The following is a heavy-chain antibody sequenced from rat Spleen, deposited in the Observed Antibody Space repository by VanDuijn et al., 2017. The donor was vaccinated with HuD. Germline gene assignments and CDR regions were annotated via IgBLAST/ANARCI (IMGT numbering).Heavy chain of an antibody. CDR1: GFTFSNYD. Sequence: EVQVLESGGGLVQPGRSLKLSCAASGFTFSNYDMAWVRQAPTKGLEWIASISTGGSVYYPDSVKGRFTISRDNAKSTLYLQMDSLRSEDTATYYCASRAPFAYWGQGTLVTVSS. CDR3: ASRAPFAY. CDR2: ISTGGSV. J-gene: IGHJ3*01. V-gene: IGHV5-25*01. D-gene: IGHD4-1*01.